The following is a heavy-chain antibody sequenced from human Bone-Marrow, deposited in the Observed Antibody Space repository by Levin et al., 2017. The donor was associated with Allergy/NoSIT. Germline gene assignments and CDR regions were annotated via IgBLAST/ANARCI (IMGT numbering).Heavy chain of an antibody. CDR3: ARENVDTAMVPPGDGYYYYGMDG. J-gene: IGHJ6*02. Sequence: ASVKVSCKASGYTFTSYYMHWVRQAPGQGLEWMGIINPSGGSTSYAQKFQGRVTMTRDTSTSTVYMELSSLRSEDTAVYYCARENVDTAMVPPGDGYYYYGMDGWGQGTTVTVSS. CDR2: INPSGGST. D-gene: IGHD5-18*01. V-gene: IGHV1-46*01. CDR1: GYTFTSYY.